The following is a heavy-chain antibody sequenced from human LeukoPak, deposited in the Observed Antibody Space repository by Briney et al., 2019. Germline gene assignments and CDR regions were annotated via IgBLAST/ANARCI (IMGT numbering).Heavy chain of an antibody. D-gene: IGHD5-24*01. CDR1: VYTFTSYG. Sequence: ASVKVSCKASVYTFTSYGITWVRQAPGQGLEWMGWISTYNGNTNYAQKLQGRVTMTTDTSTSTAYMELRSLRSDDTAMYYCARDGKRWLRYPLDAFDIWGQGTVVTVSS. J-gene: IGHJ3*02. CDR2: ISTYNGNT. V-gene: IGHV1-18*01. CDR3: ARDGKRWLRYPLDAFDI.